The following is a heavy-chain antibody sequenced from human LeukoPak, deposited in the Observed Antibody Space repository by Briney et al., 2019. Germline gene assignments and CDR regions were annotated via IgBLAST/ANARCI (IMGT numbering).Heavy chain of an antibody. J-gene: IGHJ6*03. CDR3: ARGGRVVVISYYYYYMDV. CDR1: GFSFITYS. D-gene: IGHD3-22*01. V-gene: IGHV3-48*04. Sequence: PGGSLRLSCAASGFSFITYSMSWVRQAPGKWLEWVSYISASSDSIYYADSVKGRFTISRDNAKNSLYLQMNSLRAEDTAVYYCARGGRVVVISYYYYYMDVWGKGTTVTISS. CDR2: ISASSDSI.